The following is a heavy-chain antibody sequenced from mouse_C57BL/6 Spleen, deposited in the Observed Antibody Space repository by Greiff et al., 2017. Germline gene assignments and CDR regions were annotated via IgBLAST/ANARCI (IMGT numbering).Heavy chain of an antibody. CDR1: GYSFTGYY. CDR3: ARMVTTGRRYFDV. V-gene: IGHV1-42*01. J-gene: IGHJ1*03. D-gene: IGHD2-2*01. CDR2: INPSTGGT. Sequence: EVQLQQSGPELVKPGASVKISCKASGYSFTGYYMNWVKQSPDKSLEWIGEINPSTGGTTYNQKFKAKATLTVDKSSSTAYMQLKSLTSEDSAVYYCARMVTTGRRYFDVWGTGTTVTVSS.